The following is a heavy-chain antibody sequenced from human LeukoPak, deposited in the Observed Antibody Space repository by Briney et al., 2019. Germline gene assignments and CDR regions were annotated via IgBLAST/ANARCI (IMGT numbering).Heavy chain of an antibody. CDR1: GGSISSGDYY. V-gene: IGHV4-30-4*08. J-gene: IGHJ5*02. Sequence: SQTLSLTCTVSGGSISSGDYYWSWIRQPPGKGLEWIGYIYYSGSTYYNPSLKSRVTISVDTSKNQFSLKLSSVTAADTAVYYCAREPMITFGGVIVQFDPWGQGTLVTVSS. CDR3: AREPMITFGGVIVQFDP. CDR2: IYYSGST. D-gene: IGHD3-16*02.